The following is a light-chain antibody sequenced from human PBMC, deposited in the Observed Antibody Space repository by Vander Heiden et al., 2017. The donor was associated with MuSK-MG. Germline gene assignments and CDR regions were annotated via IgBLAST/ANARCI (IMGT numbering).Light chain of an antibody. J-gene: IGKJ1*01. V-gene: IGKV3-15*01. Sequence: EIVMTQSPATLSVSPAARATLSCCASQSVSSNLACSQQKPGQAPRLLIYGASTRATGIPARFSGSGCGTEFTLTISSRQSEDFAVYYCQRHNNWPPWTFGQGTKVEIK. CDR1: QSVSSN. CDR2: GAS. CDR3: QRHNNWPPWT.